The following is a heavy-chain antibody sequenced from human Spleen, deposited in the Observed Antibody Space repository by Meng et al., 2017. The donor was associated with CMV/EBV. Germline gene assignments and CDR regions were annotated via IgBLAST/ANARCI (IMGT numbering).Heavy chain of an antibody. V-gene: IGHV4-34*01. CDR3: AKIVSAPKGNDFDY. CDR2: IYYSGTT. CDR1: GGSFSGYY. D-gene: IGHD2-2*01. J-gene: IGHJ4*02. Sequence: GSLRLSCAVYGGSFSGYYWSWIRQPPGKGLEWIGSIYYSGTTYYNPSLKSRVTISVDTSKNQFSLKLSSVTAADTAVYYCAKIVSAPKGNDFDYWGQGTLVTVSS.